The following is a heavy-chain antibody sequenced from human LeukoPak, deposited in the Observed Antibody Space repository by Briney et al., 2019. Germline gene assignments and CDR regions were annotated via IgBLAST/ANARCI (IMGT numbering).Heavy chain of an antibody. V-gene: IGHV4-59*01. CDR3: TSGKDYSNYYFDY. CDR2: IYYSGST. CDR1: GGSISSYY. J-gene: IGHJ4*02. D-gene: IGHD4-11*01. Sequence: PSETLSLTCTVSGGSISSYYWSWIRQPPGKGLEWIGYIYYSGSTNYNPSLKSRVTISVDTSKNQFSLKLSSVTAADTAVYYCTSGKDYSNYYFDYWGQGTLVTVSS.